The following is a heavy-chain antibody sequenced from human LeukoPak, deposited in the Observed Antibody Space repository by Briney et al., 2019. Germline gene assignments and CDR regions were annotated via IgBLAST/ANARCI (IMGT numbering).Heavy chain of an antibody. Sequence: SETLSLTCTVSGGSISSYYWSWIRQPPGKGPEWIGYIYYSGSTNYNPSLKSRVTISVDTSKNRFSLKLSSVSAADTAVYYCARGGAYYDSSGSDYWGQGTLVTVSS. V-gene: IGHV4-59*01. CDR1: GGSISSYY. CDR3: ARGGAYYDSSGSDY. J-gene: IGHJ4*02. D-gene: IGHD3-22*01. CDR2: IYYSGST.